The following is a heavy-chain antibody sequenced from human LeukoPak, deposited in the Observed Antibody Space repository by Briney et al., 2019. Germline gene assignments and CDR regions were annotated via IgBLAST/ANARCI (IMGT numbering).Heavy chain of an antibody. J-gene: IGHJ5*02. CDR2: INHSGGT. V-gene: IGHV4-34*01. D-gene: IGHD6-6*01. CDR1: GGSFIGYD. CDR3: ASLARGGNWFDP. Sequence: PSETLSLTCAVYGGSFIGYDWTWIRQPPGKGLEWIGEINHSGGTNYSPSLKSRVTISVDTSKNQFSLKLSSVTAADTAVYYCASLARGGNWFDPWGQASLATVSS.